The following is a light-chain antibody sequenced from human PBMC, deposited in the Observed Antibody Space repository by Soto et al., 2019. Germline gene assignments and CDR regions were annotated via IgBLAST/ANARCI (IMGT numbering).Light chain of an antibody. CDR2: RNN. Sequence: QSVLTQPPSASWTPGQRVTISCSGSSSNIGSNYVYWYQQLPGTAPKLLIYRNNQRPSGVPDRFSGSKSGTSASLAISGLRSEDEADYYCAAWDDSLKVFGGWTKLTVL. CDR1: SSNIGSNY. V-gene: IGLV1-47*01. J-gene: IGLJ2*01. CDR3: AAWDDSLKV.